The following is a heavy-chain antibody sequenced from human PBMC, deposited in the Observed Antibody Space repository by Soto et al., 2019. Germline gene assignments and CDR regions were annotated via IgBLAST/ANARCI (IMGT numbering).Heavy chain of an antibody. V-gene: IGHV4-59*08. CDR2: IYYSGST. CDR3: ARRVPAATDAFDI. Sequence: SETLSLTCTVSGGSISSYYWSWIRQPPGKGLEWFGFIYYSGSTNYNPSLKSRVTLSVDTSKNQFSLKLSFVTAADTAVYYCARRVPAATDAFDIWGQGTMVTVSS. D-gene: IGHD2-2*01. CDR1: GGSISSYY. J-gene: IGHJ3*02.